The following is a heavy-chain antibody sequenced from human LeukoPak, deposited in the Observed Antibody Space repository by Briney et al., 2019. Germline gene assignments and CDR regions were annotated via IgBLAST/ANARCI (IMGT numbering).Heavy chain of an antibody. CDR1: GXTVSSSY. D-gene: IGHD6-13*01. V-gene: IGHV3-53*01. CDR2: IYSGGST. Sequence: GGSLRLSCAASGXTVSSSYMSWVRQAPGKGLEWVSVIYSGGSTYYADSVKGRFTISRDNSKNTLYLQTNSLRVEDTAMYYCARGKVVAGSYYFDFWGQGTLVTVSS. CDR3: ARGKVVAGSYYFDF. J-gene: IGHJ4*02.